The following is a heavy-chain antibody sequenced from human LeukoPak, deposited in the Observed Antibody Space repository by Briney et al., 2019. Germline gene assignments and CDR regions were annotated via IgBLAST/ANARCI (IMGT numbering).Heavy chain of an antibody. V-gene: IGHV1-69*06. J-gene: IGHJ6*03. CDR2: IIPIFGTA. Sequence: SVKVSCKASGGTFSSYAISWVRQAPGQGLEWMGRIIPIFGTANYAQKFQGRVTITADKSTSTAHMELSSLRSEDTAVYYCARGHLLGYMDVWGKGTTVTVSS. CDR3: ARGHLLGYMDV. CDR1: GGTFSSYA.